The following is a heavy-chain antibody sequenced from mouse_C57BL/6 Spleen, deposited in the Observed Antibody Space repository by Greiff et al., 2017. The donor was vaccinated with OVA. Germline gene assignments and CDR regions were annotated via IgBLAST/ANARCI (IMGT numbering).Heavy chain of an antibody. CDR2: IDPEDGDT. CDR1: GFNIKDYY. J-gene: IGHJ3*01. Sequence: EVKLVESGAELVRPGASVKLSCTASGFNIKDYYMHWVKQRPEQGLEWIGRIDPEDGDTEYAPKFQGKATMTADTSSNTAYLQLSSLTSEDTAVYYCTTYYYGSSYVPFAYWGQGTLVTVSA. CDR3: TTYYYGSSYVPFAY. D-gene: IGHD1-1*01. V-gene: IGHV14-1*01.